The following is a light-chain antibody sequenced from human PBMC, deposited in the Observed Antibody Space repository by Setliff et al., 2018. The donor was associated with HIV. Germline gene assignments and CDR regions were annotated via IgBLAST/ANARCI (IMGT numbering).Light chain of an antibody. Sequence: SYELTQPPSVSVSPGQTASITCSGDKLGDKYACWYQQKPGQSPVLVIYQDSKRPSGIPERFSGSSSGNTATLTISGTQAMDEADYYCQAWDSSTADYVFGTGTKVTVL. CDR2: QDS. J-gene: IGLJ1*01. V-gene: IGLV3-1*01. CDR3: QAWDSSTADYV. CDR1: KLGDKY.